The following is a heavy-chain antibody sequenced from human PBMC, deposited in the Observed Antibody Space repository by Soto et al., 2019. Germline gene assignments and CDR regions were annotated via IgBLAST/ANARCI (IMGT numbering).Heavy chain of an antibody. CDR1: GFTFSSYA. Sequence: SLRLSCAASGFTFSSYAMSWVRQAPGKGLEWVSAISGSGGSTYYADSVKGRFTISRDNSKNTLYLQMNSLRAEDTAVYYCAKALYYDILTGYSPTAYGMDVWGQGTTVTVSS. CDR3: AKALYYDILTGYSPTAYGMDV. D-gene: IGHD3-9*01. J-gene: IGHJ6*02. CDR2: ISGSGGST. V-gene: IGHV3-23*01.